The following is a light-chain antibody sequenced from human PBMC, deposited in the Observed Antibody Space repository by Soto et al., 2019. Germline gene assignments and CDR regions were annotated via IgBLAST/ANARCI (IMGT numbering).Light chain of an antibody. CDR2: GAS. V-gene: IGKV3-20*01. Sequence: EIVLTQSPGTLSLSPGERATLSCRASQSVSSSYLAWYQQKPGQAPRLLIYGASSRATGIPDRFSGSGSGTDFTLTISRLEPEDFAVYYCQQLWPFGQGT. CDR1: QSVSSSY. CDR3: QQLWP. J-gene: IGKJ1*01.